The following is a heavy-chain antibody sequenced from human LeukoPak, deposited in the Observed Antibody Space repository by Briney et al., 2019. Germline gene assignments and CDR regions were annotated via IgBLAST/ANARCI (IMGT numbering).Heavy chain of an antibody. J-gene: IGHJ6*04. CDR1: GFTFSSYW. Sequence: GGSLRLSCAASGFTFSSYWMHWVRQAPGKGLVWVSRINSDGSSTSYADSVKGRFTISRDNAKNTLYLQMNSLKASDTAMYYCARHRIAVAGTSYYYSGMDVWGKGTTVTVSS. V-gene: IGHV3-74*01. CDR2: INSDGSST. CDR3: ARHRIAVAGTSYYYSGMDV. D-gene: IGHD6-19*01.